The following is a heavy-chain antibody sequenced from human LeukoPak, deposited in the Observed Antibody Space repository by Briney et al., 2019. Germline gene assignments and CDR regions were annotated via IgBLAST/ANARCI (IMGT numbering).Heavy chain of an antibody. Sequence: GGSLSLSCAASGFTFTDFGMHWVRQAPGKGLERVAFIRNDGDVIYYADSVKGRFTISRDNSKKTLYLQMNSLRVDDTAVYYCAKDPNGDYVGAFDSWGQGTMVTVS. J-gene: IGHJ3*02. CDR2: IRNDGDVI. D-gene: IGHD4-17*01. V-gene: IGHV3-30*02. CDR1: GFTFTDFG. CDR3: AKDPNGDYVGAFDS.